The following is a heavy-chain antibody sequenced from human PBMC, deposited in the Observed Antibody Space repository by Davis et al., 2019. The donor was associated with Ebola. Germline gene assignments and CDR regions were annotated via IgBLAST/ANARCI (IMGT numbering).Heavy chain of an antibody. V-gene: IGHV4-39*01. Sequence: MPSETLSLTCTASGCSISSNSYSWAWIRQPPGKGLEWIGSIYYSGSTYYTPSLKSRATISVDTSKNQFSLKLSSVTDADTAVYYCARHSVTTLAFMDVWGQGTTVTVSS. J-gene: IGHJ6*02. CDR1: GCSISSNSYS. CDR2: IYYSGST. D-gene: IGHD4-11*01. CDR3: ARHSVTTLAFMDV.